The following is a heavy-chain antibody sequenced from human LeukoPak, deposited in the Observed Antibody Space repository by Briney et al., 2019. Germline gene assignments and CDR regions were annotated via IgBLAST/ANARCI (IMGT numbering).Heavy chain of an antibody. J-gene: IGHJ4*02. Sequence: GGSLRLSCAASGFTFSSYAMSWVRQAREKGLEWVSSISGSGGSTYYADSVKGRFTISRDNSKNTLYLQMNSLRAEDTAVYYCAKTTRGSSSSFDYWGQGTLVTVSS. CDR1: GFTFSSYA. CDR3: AKTTRGSSSSFDY. CDR2: ISGSGGST. D-gene: IGHD6-6*01. V-gene: IGHV3-23*01.